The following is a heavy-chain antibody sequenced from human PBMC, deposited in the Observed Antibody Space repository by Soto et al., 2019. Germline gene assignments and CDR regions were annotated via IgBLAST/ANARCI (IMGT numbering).Heavy chain of an antibody. CDR1: GFSISSSSYY. D-gene: IGHD3-3*02. J-gene: IGHJ5*02. V-gene: IGHV4-39*01. CDR3: ASHKIAFSNWFAH. CDR2: IYYSGST. Sequence: AETLSLTCTASGFSISSSSYYWGWLRPAPGKGLEWIGSIYYSGSTYHNPSLKSRVTISVDTSKNQFSLKLSSVTAADTAVYYCASHKIAFSNWFAHGGKGTLVNFSS.